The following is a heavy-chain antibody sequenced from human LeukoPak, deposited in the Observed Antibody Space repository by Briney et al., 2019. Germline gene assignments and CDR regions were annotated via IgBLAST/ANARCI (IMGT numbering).Heavy chain of an antibody. CDR1: GFTFSSYS. CDR2: ISSSSSYI. V-gene: IGHV3-21*01. Sequence: GGSLRLSCAASGFTFSSYSMNWVRQAPGKGLEWVSSISSSSSYIYYADSVKGRFTISRDNARNSLYLQMNSLRAEDAAVYYCARERLSGGSCHHYWGQGTLVTVSS. J-gene: IGHJ4*02. D-gene: IGHD2-15*01. CDR3: ARERLSGGSCHHY.